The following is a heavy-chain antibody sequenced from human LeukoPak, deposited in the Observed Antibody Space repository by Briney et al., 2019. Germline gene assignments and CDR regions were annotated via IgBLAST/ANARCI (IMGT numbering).Heavy chain of an antibody. D-gene: IGHD3-22*01. CDR2: INPNSGGT. Sequence: ASVKVSCKASGYTFTGYYMHWVRQAPGQGLEWMGWINPNSGGTNYAQKFQGRVTMTRDTSISTAYMELSRLRSDDTAVYYCARDPLSDYYDSSGYYYRFDPWGQGTLVTVSS. J-gene: IGHJ5*02. CDR1: GYTFTGYY. V-gene: IGHV1-2*02. CDR3: ARDPLSDYYDSSGYYYRFDP.